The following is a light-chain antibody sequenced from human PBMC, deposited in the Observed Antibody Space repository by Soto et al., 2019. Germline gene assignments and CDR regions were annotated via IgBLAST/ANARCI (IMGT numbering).Light chain of an antibody. CDR1: SSDVGGYNY. V-gene: IGLV2-8*01. CDR3: CSYAGNNNMV. J-gene: IGLJ2*01. Sequence: QSALTQPPSASGSPGQSVTISCTGTSSDVGGYNYVSWYQQHPGKVPKLMIYEVIKRPSGVPDRFSGPKSGNTASLTVSGLQTEDEADYYCCSYAGNNNMVFGGGTKLTVL. CDR2: EVI.